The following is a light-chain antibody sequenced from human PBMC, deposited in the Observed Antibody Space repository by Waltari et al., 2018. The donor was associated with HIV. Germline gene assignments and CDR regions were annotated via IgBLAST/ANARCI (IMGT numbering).Light chain of an antibody. J-gene: IGLJ2*01. CDR3: SSYAGSNTLI. Sequence: ALTQPPSASGSPGHPVTLSRTGTSSNVGAYHYVTWYQQHPGKAPKLRIYEVTKRPSGVPDRFSASKSGNTASLTVSGLQTDDEADYYCSSYAGSNTLIFGGGTNLIVL. CDR1: SSNVGAYHY. V-gene: IGLV2-8*01. CDR2: EVT.